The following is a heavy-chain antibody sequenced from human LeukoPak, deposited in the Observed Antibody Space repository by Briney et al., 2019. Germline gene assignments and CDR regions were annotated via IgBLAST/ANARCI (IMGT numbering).Heavy chain of an antibody. J-gene: IGHJ4*02. CDR3: TKLKGWYGDGYFDY. CDR1: GFSVSSKY. V-gene: IGHV3-53*01. D-gene: IGHD6-19*01. CDR2: IYSGGTT. Sequence: GGSLRLSCAASGFSVSSKYMSWVRQPAGKGLEWVSVIYSGGTTFYADSVKGRFTTSRDNSKNTLYLQMNSLRPDDTAVYYCTKLKGWYGDGYFDYWGPGILVTVSS.